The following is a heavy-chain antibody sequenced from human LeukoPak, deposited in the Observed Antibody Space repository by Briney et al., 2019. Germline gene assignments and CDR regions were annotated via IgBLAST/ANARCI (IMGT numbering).Heavy chain of an antibody. V-gene: IGHV3-53*01. J-gene: IGHJ4*02. CDR3: ATDRSGSSAGSWAY. CDR2: FYGDSMI. Sequence: GGSLRLSCKVSEFRVSYNYMTWVRQAPRKGLEWISTFYGDSMIAYTDAVKGRFTLSTDNSKTTFYLQMNSLRVEDTAVYYCATDRSGSSAGSWAYWGQGTLVAVSS. D-gene: IGHD6-13*01. CDR1: EFRVSYNY.